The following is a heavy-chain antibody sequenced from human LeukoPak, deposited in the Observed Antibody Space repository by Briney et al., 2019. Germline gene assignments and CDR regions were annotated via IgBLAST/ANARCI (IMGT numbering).Heavy chain of an antibody. D-gene: IGHD3-16*02. Sequence: PGGSLRLSCAASGFTFSSYWMSWVRQAPGKGLEWVANIKQDGSEKYYVDSVKGRFTISRDNAKNSLYLQMNSLRGEDTAVYYCAREDDYVWGSYRQTAPFDYWGQGTLVTVSS. V-gene: IGHV3-7*01. J-gene: IGHJ4*02. CDR1: GFTFSSYW. CDR2: IKQDGSEK. CDR3: AREDDYVWGSYRQTAPFDY.